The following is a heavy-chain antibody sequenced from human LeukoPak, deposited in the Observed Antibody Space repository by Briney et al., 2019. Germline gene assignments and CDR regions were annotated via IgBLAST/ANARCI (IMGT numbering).Heavy chain of an antibody. J-gene: IGHJ4*02. CDR3: AKESPLYYYDSSGYFGD. D-gene: IGHD3-22*01. V-gene: IGHV3-30*18. CDR1: GFTVSSNY. Sequence: GGSLRLSCAASGFTVSSNYMYWVRQAPGKGLEWVAVISYDGSNKYYADSVKGRFTISRDNSKNTLYLQMNSLRAEDTAVYYCAKESPLYYYDSSGYFGDWGQGTLVTVSS. CDR2: ISYDGSNK.